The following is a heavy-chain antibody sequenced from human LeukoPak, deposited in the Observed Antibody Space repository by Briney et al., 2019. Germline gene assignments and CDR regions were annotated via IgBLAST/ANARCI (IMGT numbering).Heavy chain of an antibody. V-gene: IGHV3-53*01. CDR3: TRGSPTVSAGYN. CDR1: GFTVNRDY. D-gene: IGHD1-1*01. CDR2: VYTDGRT. J-gene: IGHJ4*02. Sequence: GESLRLSCAASGFTVNRDYMSWVRQSPGKGLEWVSVVYTDGRTFYADSVKGRFTISRDDSKNTVFLQMNSLRAGDTAIYFCTRGSPTVSAGYNWGRGTVVTVSS.